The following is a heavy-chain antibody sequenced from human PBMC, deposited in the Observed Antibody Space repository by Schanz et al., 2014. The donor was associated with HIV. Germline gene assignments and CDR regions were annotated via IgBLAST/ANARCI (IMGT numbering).Heavy chain of an antibody. Sequence: VQLLESGGGLVQPGRSLRLSCAASGFTFDDYAMHWVRQAPGKGLEWVSGISWNSGSIGYADSVKGRFTISRDNAKNSLYLQMNSLRAEDTALYYCAKAKSPWTFYYYGMDVWGQGTTVTVSS. CDR3: AKAKSPWTFYYYGMDV. V-gene: IGHV3-9*01. J-gene: IGHJ6*02. CDR1: GFTFDDYA. CDR2: ISWNSGSI.